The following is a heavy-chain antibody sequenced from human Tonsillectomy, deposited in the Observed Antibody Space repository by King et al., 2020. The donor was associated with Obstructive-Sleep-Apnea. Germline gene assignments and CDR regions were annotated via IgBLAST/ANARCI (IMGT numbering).Heavy chain of an antibody. V-gene: IGHV2-5*02. J-gene: IGHJ4*02. CDR3: AHRRPLTYYFDY. Sequence: ITLKESGLTLVKPPQTLTLTCTFSGFSLSTSGEGVGWIRQPPGKALEWLALIYWDDDKRYSPSLKSRLTITKDTSKNQVVLTMTNMDPVDTATYYCAHRRPLTYYFDYWGQGTLVTVPS. CDR1: GFSLSTSGEG. CDR2: IYWDDDK.